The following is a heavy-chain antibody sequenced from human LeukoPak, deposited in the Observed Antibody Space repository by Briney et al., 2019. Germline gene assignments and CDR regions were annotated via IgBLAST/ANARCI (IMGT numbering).Heavy chain of an antibody. CDR2: ISGSGDST. V-gene: IGHV3-23*01. CDR1: GFIFSNAW. D-gene: IGHD1-14*01. CDR3: ATDQGITNY. J-gene: IGHJ4*02. Sequence: GGSLRLSCAASGFIFSNAWMTWVRQAPGKGLEWVSTISGSGDSTYYADFVKGRFTISRDNSKNTLYLQMNSLRAEDTAVYYCATDQGITNYWGQGTLVTVSS.